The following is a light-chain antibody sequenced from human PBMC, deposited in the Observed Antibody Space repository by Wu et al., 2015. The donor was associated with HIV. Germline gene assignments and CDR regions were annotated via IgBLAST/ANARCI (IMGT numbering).Light chain of an antibody. Sequence: DIQMTQSPSSLSASVGDRVTITCRASQNINSWLAWYQQKPGKAPKLLIYKASNLKSGVPSTFSGSGSGTEFTPTISSLQPDDFATYYCQQYNTMWTFGQGTKVEIK. V-gene: IGKV1-5*03. J-gene: IGKJ1*01. CDR3: QQYNTMWT. CDR1: QNINSW. CDR2: KAS.